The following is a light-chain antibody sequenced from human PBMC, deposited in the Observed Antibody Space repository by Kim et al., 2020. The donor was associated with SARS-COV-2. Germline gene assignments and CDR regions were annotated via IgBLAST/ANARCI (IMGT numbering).Light chain of an antibody. Sequence: RNSTPPCTGTRNDVGSQGTAWLQQHQGQPPKLLSYRDNSRPSGISERLSASRSGNTASLTITGLQPEDEADYYCSVWESSLSSWVFGGGTQLTVL. CDR1: RNDVGSQG. CDR3: SVWESSLSSWV. CDR2: RDN. J-gene: IGLJ3*02. V-gene: IGLV10-54*01.